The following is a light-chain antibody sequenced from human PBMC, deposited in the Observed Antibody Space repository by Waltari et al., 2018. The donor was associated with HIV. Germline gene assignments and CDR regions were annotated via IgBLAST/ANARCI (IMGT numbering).Light chain of an antibody. CDR3: YSTDSNGNHRV. Sequence: SHELTQPPSVSVSPRQTARKTCSGDVLPKTSAYRYQKKSGQAPAMVIYEDNKRPSGIPERFSGSSSGTMATLTISGAQVEDEGDYYCYSTDSNGNHRVFGGGTKLTVL. V-gene: IGLV3-10*01. CDR1: VLPKTS. CDR2: EDN. J-gene: IGLJ3*02.